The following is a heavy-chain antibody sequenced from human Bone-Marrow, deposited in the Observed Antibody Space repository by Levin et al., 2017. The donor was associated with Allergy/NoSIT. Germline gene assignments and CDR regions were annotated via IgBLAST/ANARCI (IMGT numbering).Heavy chain of an antibody. CDR3: ARSLYYYDSSGYYFEGLVIDY. CDR1: GFTFSSYS. CDR2: ISSSSSYI. Sequence: PGGSLRLSCAASGFTFSSYSMNWVRQAPGKGLEWVSSISSSSSYIYYADSVKGRFTISRDNAKNSLYLQMNSLRAEDTAVYYCARSLYYYDSSGYYFEGLVIDYWGQGTLVTVSS. V-gene: IGHV3-21*01. J-gene: IGHJ4*02. D-gene: IGHD3-22*01.